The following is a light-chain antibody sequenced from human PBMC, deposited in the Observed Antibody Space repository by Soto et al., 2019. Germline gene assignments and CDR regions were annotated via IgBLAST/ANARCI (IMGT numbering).Light chain of an antibody. CDR1: QSISSN. J-gene: IGKJ3*01. CDR3: QQDNNWPFT. Sequence: EIVMTQSPATLSVSPGERATLSCRASQSISSNLAGYQQKPGQAPRLLIYGASTRATGIPATFSGSGSGTEFTLTISSLQSEDFAVYYCQQDNNWPFTFGPGTKVDIK. V-gene: IGKV3-15*01. CDR2: GAS.